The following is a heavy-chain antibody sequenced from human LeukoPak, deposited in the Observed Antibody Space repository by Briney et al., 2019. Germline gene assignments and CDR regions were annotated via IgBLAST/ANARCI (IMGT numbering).Heavy chain of an antibody. CDR3: ARGSLFSRAARSFFS. V-gene: IGHV3-73*01. CDR2: IRTKANTYAT. CDR1: GFTFSGSA. Sequence: PGGSLRLSCAASGFTFSGSAMHWVRQASGKGLEWVGRIRTKANTYATAYATSLKGRFTISRDDSKNTAYLQMNSLKTEDTAVYYCARGSLFSRAARSFFSWGQGTLVTVSS. D-gene: IGHD6-6*01. J-gene: IGHJ5*02.